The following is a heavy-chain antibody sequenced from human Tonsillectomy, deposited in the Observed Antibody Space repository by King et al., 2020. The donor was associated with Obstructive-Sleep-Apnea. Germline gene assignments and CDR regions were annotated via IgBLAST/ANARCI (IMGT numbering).Heavy chain of an antibody. J-gene: IGHJ4*02. CDR3: AKVMTGTGRGFDS. D-gene: IGHD1-1*01. CDR2: ISWNSGYI. V-gene: IGHV3-9*01. CDR1: GFAFDDYA. Sequence: QLVQSGGGLVQPGRSLRLSCAASGFAFDDYAMHWVRQPPGKGLEWVSGISWNSGYIAYADSVKGRFTISRDNVKNSLFLQMNSLRSEDTALYYCAKVMTGTGRGFDSWGQGTLVTVSS.